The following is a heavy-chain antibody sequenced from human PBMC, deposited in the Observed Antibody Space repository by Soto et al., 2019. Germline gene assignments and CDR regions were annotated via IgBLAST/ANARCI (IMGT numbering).Heavy chain of an antibody. CDR1: GFTFSNAW. J-gene: IGHJ4*02. CDR3: YIYYDSSGSYFDY. V-gene: IGHV3-15*01. D-gene: IGHD3-22*01. Sequence: GGSLRLSCAASGFTFSNAWMSWVRQAPGKGLEWVGRIKSKTDGGTTDYAAPVKGRFTISRDDSKNTLYLQMNSLKTEDTAVYYCYIYYDSSGSYFDYWGQGTLVTVSS. CDR2: IKSKTDGGTT.